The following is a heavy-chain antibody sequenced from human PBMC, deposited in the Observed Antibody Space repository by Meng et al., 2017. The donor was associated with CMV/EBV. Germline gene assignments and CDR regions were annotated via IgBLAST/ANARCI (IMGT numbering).Heavy chain of an antibody. CDR3: ARHLPHWTRDY. CDR2: IDPSDSYT. V-gene: IGHV5-10-1*01. D-gene: IGHD1-1*01. J-gene: IGHJ4*02. CDR1: GYSFTSYW. Sequence: SCKGSGYSFTSYWISWVRQMPGKGLEWMGRIDPSDSYTNYSPSFQGHVTLSADTSIRTASLPSLPLKASAPPMYYCARHLPHWTRDYRGQGTLVTVSS.